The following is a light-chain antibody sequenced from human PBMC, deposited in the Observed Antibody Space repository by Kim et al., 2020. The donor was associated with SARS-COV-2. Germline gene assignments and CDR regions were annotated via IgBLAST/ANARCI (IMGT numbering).Light chain of an antibody. CDR3: QVCDTTTAV. V-gene: IGLV3-9*01. CDR2: RDT. Sequence: SYELTQPLSVSVALGQTARITCGGNNLGSKNVHWYQQKPGQAPVLVIYRDTNRPSGIPERFSGSNSGNTATLTISRAQAGDGADYYCQVCDTTTAVFGGGTQLTVL. CDR1: NLGSKN. J-gene: IGLJ3*02.